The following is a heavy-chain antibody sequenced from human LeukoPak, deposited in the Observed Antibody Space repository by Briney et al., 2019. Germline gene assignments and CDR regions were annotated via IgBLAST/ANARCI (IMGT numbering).Heavy chain of an antibody. CDR2: INPGDSDT. J-gene: IGHJ4*02. CDR3: ARLGPYGSGSYDF. CDR1: GYRFTSYW. Sequence: GESLKISCKGSGYRFTSYWIAWVRQMPGKGLEWMGIINPGDSDTRYSPSFQGQVTISADKSISTAYLQWSSLKASDTAIYYCARLGPYGSGSYDFWGQGTLVTVSS. D-gene: IGHD3-10*01. V-gene: IGHV5-51*01.